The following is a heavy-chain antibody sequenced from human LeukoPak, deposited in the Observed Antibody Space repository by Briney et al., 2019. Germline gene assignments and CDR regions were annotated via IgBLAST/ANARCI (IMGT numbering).Heavy chain of an antibody. CDR3: ARGNYDDSYAYGGDFDS. D-gene: IGHD3-16*01. CDR2: LSNGGST. Sequence: SETLSLTCSVSGGSISSFYWNWIRQPPGKGLEWIGYLSNGGSTNYNPSLKSRLTISVDTSKNHLSLRLSSVTAADTAVYHCARGNYDDSYAYGGDFDSWGQGTLVTVSS. V-gene: IGHV4-59*01. J-gene: IGHJ4*02. CDR1: GGSISSFY.